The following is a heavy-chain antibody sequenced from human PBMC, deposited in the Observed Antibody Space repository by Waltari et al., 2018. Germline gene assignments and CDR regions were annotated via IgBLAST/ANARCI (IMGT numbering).Heavy chain of an antibody. V-gene: IGHV4-61*09. D-gene: IGHD6-13*01. Sequence: QVQLQESGPGLVKPSQTLSLTCTVSGGSISSGSYYWRWSRQPAGKGLEWIGYIYTSGSTNYNPSLKSRVTISVDTSKNQFSLKLSSVTAADTAVYYCARGSFWGKPRIAAAGTNWFDPWGQGTLVTVSS. CDR1: GGSISSGSYY. CDR3: ARGSFWGKPRIAAAGTNWFDP. CDR2: IYTSGST. J-gene: IGHJ5*02.